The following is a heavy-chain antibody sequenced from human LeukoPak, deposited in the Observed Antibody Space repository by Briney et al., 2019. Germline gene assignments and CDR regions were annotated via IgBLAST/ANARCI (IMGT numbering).Heavy chain of an antibody. Sequence: PSETLSLTCTVSGGSISSYYWSWIQQPPGKGLEWIGYIYYSGSTNYNPSLKSRVTISVDTSKNQFSLKLSSVTAADTAVYYCARIVGARPYNWFDPWGQGTLVTVSS. V-gene: IGHV4-59*01. CDR2: IYYSGST. CDR3: ARIVGARPYNWFDP. D-gene: IGHD1-26*01. J-gene: IGHJ5*02. CDR1: GGSISSYY.